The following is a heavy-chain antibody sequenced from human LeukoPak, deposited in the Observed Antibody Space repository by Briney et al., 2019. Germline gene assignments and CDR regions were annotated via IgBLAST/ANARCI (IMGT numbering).Heavy chain of an antibody. D-gene: IGHD3-9*01. CDR3: ARGGKYDILTGSKYDY. V-gene: IGHV1-18*01. J-gene: IGHJ4*02. CDR1: GYTFTSYG. CDR2: ISAYNGNT. Sequence: ASVKVSCKASGYTFTSYGISWVRQAPGQGLEWMGWISAYNGNTNYAQKLQGRVTMTTDTSTSTAYMELRSLRSDDTAVYYCARGGKYDILTGSKYDYWGQGTLVTVSS.